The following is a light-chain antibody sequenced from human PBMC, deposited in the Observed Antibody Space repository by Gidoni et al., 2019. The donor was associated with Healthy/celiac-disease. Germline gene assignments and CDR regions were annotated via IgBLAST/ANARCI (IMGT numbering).Light chain of an antibody. CDR2: LGS. Sequence: DIVMTQSPLSLPVTPGEPASIFCRPSQSLLHSNGYNYLDWYLQKPGQSPKLLIYLGSNRASGVPDRFSGSGSGTDFTLKISRVEAEDVGVYYCMQAIQTPWTFGQXTKVEIK. J-gene: IGKJ1*01. CDR1: QSLLHSNGYNY. V-gene: IGKV2-28*01. CDR3: MQAIQTPWT.